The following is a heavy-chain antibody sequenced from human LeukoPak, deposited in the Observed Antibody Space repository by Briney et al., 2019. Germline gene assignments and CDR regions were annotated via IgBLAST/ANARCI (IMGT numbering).Heavy chain of an antibody. D-gene: IGHD3-3*01. Sequence: SETLSLTCTVSGRSISSGGYYWSWLRQHPGKGLEWIGYIYYSGSTYYNPSLKSRVTISVDTSKNQFSLKLSSVTAAATALYYCARAPDYDFWSGYGIWFDPWGEGTVVSVSS. CDR3: ARAPDYDFWSGYGIWFDP. CDR2: IYYSGST. V-gene: IGHV4-31*03. CDR1: GRSISSGGYY. J-gene: IGHJ5*02.